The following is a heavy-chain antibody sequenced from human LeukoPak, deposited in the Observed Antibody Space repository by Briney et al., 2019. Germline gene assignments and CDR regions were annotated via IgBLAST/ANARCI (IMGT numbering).Heavy chain of an antibody. D-gene: IGHD1-20*01. CDR2: ISSSSSYI. J-gene: IGHJ2*01. V-gene: IGHV3-21*01. Sequence: TGGSLRLSCAASGFTFSSYSMNWVRQAPGKGLEWVSSISSSSSYIYYADSVKGRFTISRDNSKNTLYLQMNSLRAEDTAVYYCARFFNFPNWYFDLWGRGTLVTVSS. CDR3: ARFFNFPNWYFDL. CDR1: GFTFSSYS.